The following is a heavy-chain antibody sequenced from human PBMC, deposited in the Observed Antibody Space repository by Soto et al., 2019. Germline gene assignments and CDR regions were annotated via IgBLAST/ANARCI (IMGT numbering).Heavy chain of an antibody. V-gene: IGHV1-18*01. D-gene: IGHD2-15*01. J-gene: IGHJ4*02. CDR3: AGSRGFGSDF. CDR1: DYTFNSYG. Sequence: GASVKVSCKASDYTFNSYGISWVRKAPGQGLEWMGWLSGDNGDIKYAQKFQGRVTMTTDISTSTVYMELRSLSSDDTAVYLCAGSRGFGSDFWGQGTLVTVSS. CDR2: LSGDNGDI.